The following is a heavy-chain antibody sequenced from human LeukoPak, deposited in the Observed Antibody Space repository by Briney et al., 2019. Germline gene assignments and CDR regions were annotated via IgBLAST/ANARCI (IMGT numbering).Heavy chain of an antibody. V-gene: IGHV3-53*01. CDR3: ARIAAALGWFDP. CDR2: IYSGGST. CDR1: GFTVSSNY. J-gene: IGHJ5*02. Sequence: PGGSLRLSCAVSGFTVSSNYMSWVRQAPGKGLEWVSVIYSGGSTYYADSVKGRFTISRDNSKKTLYLQMNSLRAEDTAVYYCARIAAALGWFDPWGQGTLVTVSS. D-gene: IGHD6-13*01.